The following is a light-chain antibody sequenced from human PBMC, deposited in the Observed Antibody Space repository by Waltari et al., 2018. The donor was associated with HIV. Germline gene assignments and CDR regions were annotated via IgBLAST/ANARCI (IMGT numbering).Light chain of an antibody. CDR1: QNIKTF. J-gene: IGKJ5*01. CDR2: GVS. CDR3: QQTYSVSLS. V-gene: IGKV1-39*01. Sequence: HLTQSPSSLSASLGDKVTITCRASQNIKTFLNWYQLRPGKAPRLLIYGVSGLPTGVPSRFTGGGSGADFTLTINNLQPEDFASYFCQQTYSVSLSFGPGTRVEI.